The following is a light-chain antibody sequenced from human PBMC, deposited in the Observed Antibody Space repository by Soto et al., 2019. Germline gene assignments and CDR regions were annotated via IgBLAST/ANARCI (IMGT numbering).Light chain of an antibody. CDR2: EDS. V-gene: IGLV2-23*01. CDR1: SSDAGNYNF. Sequence: QSALTQPASVSGSPGQSITISCTGTSSDAGNYNFVSWYQQHPGKAPKVIIYEDSTRPSGVSNRISGSKSGNTASLTISGLQAEDEADYYCSSYAGSSTSWVFGGGTQLTVL. J-gene: IGLJ3*02. CDR3: SSYAGSSTSWV.